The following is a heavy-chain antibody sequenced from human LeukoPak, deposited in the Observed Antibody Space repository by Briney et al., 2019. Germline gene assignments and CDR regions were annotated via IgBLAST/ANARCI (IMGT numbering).Heavy chain of an antibody. CDR2: ISSSGSA. Sequence: SETLSLTCTVSGGSISSYYWNWIRQPAGKGLEWIVRISSSGSANYNPSLKGRVTLSVDTSKNQLSLILNSVTAADTAVFYCATEPTRTPYYYMDVWGKGTTVIVSS. CDR3: ATEPTRTPYYYMDV. CDR1: GGSISSYY. V-gene: IGHV4-4*07. J-gene: IGHJ6*03. D-gene: IGHD1-1*01.